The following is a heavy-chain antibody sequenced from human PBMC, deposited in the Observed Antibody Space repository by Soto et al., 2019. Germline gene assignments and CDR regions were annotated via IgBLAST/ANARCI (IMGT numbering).Heavy chain of an antibody. V-gene: IGHV5-51*01. Sequence: PGESLKISCKGSGYSFTSYWIGWVRQMPGKGLEWMGIIYPGDSDTRYSPSFQGQVTISADKSISTAYLQWSSLKASDTAMYYCARSLRGHHYYDLWSGYDYWGQGTRVTVSS. CDR1: GYSFTSYW. CDR3: ARSLRGHHYYDLWSGYDY. D-gene: IGHD3-3*01. J-gene: IGHJ4*02. CDR2: IYPGDSDT.